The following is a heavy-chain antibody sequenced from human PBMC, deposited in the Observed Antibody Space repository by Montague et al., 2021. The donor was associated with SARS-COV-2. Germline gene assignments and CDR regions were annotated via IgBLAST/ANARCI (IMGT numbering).Heavy chain of an antibody. D-gene: IGHD1-7*01. Sequence: SETLSLTCTVSGGSVSSSHYYWAWIRQPPGKGLEWIGTIYYSGSTXYKPSPRSRVTIDVDASTNQFSLKLHSVTAADTAVYFCARGLYNWNYEHWFDTWGQGTLVTVSS. CDR1: GGSVSSSHYY. J-gene: IGHJ5*02. CDR2: IYYSGST. CDR3: ARGLYNWNYEHWFDT. V-gene: IGHV4-39*01.